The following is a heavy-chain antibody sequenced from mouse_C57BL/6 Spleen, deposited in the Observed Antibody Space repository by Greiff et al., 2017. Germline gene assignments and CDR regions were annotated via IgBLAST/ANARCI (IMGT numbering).Heavy chain of an antibody. V-gene: IGHV1-69*01. CDR2: IAPSDSYT. Sequence: VQLQESGAELVMPGASVKLSCKASGYTFTSYWMHWVKQRPGQGLEWIGEIAPSDSYTNYNQKFKGKSTLTVDKSSSTAYMQLSSLTSEDSAVYYCARNYYGSSPWFAYWGQGTLVTVSA. D-gene: IGHD1-1*01. CDR3: ARNYYGSSPWFAY. CDR1: GYTFTSYW. J-gene: IGHJ3*01.